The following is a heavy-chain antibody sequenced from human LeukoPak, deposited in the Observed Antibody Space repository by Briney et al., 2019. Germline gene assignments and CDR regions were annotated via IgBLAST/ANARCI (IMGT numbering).Heavy chain of an antibody. Sequence: PGGSLRLSCAASGFTFSSYGMSWVRQAPGKGLEWVSAISGSGGSTYYADSVKGRFTISRDNSKNTLYLQMNSLRAEDTAVYYCATLSSMATIPYWGQGTLVTVSS. CDR2: ISGSGGST. CDR3: ATLSSMATIPY. D-gene: IGHD5-24*01. CDR1: GFTFSSYG. J-gene: IGHJ4*02. V-gene: IGHV3-23*01.